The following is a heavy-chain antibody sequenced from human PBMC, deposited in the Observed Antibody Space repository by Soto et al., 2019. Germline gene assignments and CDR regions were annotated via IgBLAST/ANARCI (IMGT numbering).Heavy chain of an antibody. J-gene: IGHJ4*02. CDR2: ISSNGGST. CDR1: GFTFSSYA. CDR3: ASSSQYYFDY. D-gene: IGHD6-6*01. Sequence: GGSLRLSCAASGFTFSSYAMHWARQAPGKGLEYVSAISSNGGSTYYANSVKGRFTISRDNSKNTLYLQMGSLRAEDMAVYYCASSSQYYFDYWGQGTLVTVSS. V-gene: IGHV3-64*01.